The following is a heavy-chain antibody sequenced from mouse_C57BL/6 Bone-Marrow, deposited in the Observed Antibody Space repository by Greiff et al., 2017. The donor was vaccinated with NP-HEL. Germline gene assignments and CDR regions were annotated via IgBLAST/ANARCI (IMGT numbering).Heavy chain of an antibody. Sequence: EVMLVESGGGLVQPGGSLKLSCAASGFTFSDYYMYWVRQTPEKRLEWVAYISNGGGSTYYPDTVKGRFTISRDNAKNTLYLQMSRLKSEDTAMYYCARRDRGSSFDYWGQGTTLTVSS. V-gene: IGHV5-12*01. CDR1: GFTFSDYY. D-gene: IGHD1-1*01. CDR2: ISNGGGST. CDR3: ARRDRGSSFDY. J-gene: IGHJ2*01.